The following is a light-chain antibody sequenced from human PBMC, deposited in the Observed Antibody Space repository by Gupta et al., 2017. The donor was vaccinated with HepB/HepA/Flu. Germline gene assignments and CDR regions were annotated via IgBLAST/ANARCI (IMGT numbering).Light chain of an antibody. J-gene: IGLJ1*01. CDR2: GKN. CDR1: SLRSYY. Sequence: SSELTQDPAVSVALGQTVRITCQGDSLRSYYASWYQQKPGQAPVLVIYGKNNRPSGIPDRFSGSSSGNTASLTITEAQAEEEADYYCNSRDSSGNHLVVFGTGTKVTVL. V-gene: IGLV3-19*01. CDR3: NSRDSSGNHLVV.